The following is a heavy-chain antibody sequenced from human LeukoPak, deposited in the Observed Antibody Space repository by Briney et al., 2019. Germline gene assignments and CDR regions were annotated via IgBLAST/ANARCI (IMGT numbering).Heavy chain of an antibody. V-gene: IGHV3-23*01. D-gene: IGHD3-9*01. J-gene: IGHJ6*02. CDR3: AKDDYDILTGFSFRGMDV. Sequence: GGSLRLSCAASGFTFSSYAMSWVRQAPGKGLEWVSAISGSGGSTYYADSVKGRFTISRDNSKNTLYPQMNSLRAEDTAVYYCAKDDYDILTGFSFRGMDVWGQGTTVTVSS. CDR1: GFTFSSYA. CDR2: ISGSGGST.